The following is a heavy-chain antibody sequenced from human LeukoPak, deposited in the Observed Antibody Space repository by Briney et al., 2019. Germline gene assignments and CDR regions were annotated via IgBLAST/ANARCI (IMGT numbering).Heavy chain of an antibody. CDR3: ARDQRGYSYGYVPLFDY. D-gene: IGHD5-18*01. Sequence: SETLSLTCAVYGGSFSGYYWSWIRQPPGKGLEWIGEINHSGSTNYNPSLKSRVTISVDTSKNQFSLKLSSVTAADTAVYYCARDQRGYSYGYVPLFDYWGQGTLVTVSP. J-gene: IGHJ4*02. V-gene: IGHV4-34*01. CDR1: GGSFSGYY. CDR2: INHSGST.